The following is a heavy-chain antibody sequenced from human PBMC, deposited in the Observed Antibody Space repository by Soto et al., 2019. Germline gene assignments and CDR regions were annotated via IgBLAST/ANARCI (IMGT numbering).Heavy chain of an antibody. V-gene: IGHV3-48*03. D-gene: IGHD3-16*02. Sequence: PGGSLRLSCAASGFTFSSYEMNWVRQAPGKGLEWVSYISSSGSTIYYADSVKGRFTISRDNAKNSLYLQMNRLRAEDTAVYYGASDQNRLGELSLPHCHYNYGMDVWGQGTTVTVSS. CDR3: ASDQNRLGELSLPHCHYNYGMDV. CDR2: ISSSGSTI. CDR1: GFTFSSYE. J-gene: IGHJ6*02.